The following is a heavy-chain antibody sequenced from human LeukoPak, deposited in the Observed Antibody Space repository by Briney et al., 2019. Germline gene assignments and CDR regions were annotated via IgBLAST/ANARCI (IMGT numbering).Heavy chain of an antibody. D-gene: IGHD4-23*01. V-gene: IGHV3-48*04. J-gene: IGHJ4*02. CDR2: ISSSSSTI. CDR1: GFTFSSYR. CDR3: ARSRGATVVTPFDY. Sequence: GGSLRLSCAASGFTFSSYRMNWVRQAPGKGLEWVSYISSSSSTIYYADSVKGRFTISRDNAKNSLYLQMNSLRAEDTALYYCARSRGATVVTPFDYWGQGTLVTVSS.